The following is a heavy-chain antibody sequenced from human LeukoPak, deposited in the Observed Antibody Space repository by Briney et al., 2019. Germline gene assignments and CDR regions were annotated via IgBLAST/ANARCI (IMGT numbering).Heavy chain of an antibody. D-gene: IGHD6-19*01. J-gene: IGHJ4*02. CDR3: ARARELYPPYKQWLAYDY. V-gene: IGHV4-38-2*02. CDR2: IYHSGGT. CDR1: GYSISSGYY. Sequence: SETLSLTCTVSGYSISSGYYWGWIRQPPGKGLEWIGSIYHSGGTYYNPSLKSRVTISVDTSKNQFSLKLSSVTAADTAVYYCARARELYPPYKQWLAYDYWGQGTLVTVSS.